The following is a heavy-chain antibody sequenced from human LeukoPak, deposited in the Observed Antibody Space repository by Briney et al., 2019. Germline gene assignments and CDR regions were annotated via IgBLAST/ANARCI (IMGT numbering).Heavy chain of an antibody. D-gene: IGHD6-13*01. CDR2: ISGSGGST. CDR1: GFTFSSYA. Sequence: GGPLRLSCAASGFTFSSYAMSWVRQAPGKGLEWVSAISGSGGSTYYADSVKGRFTISRDNSKNTLYLQMNSLRAEDTAVYYCASSWGWYYYYYGMDVWGQGTTVTVSS. CDR3: ASSWGWYYYYYGMDV. J-gene: IGHJ6*02. V-gene: IGHV3-23*01.